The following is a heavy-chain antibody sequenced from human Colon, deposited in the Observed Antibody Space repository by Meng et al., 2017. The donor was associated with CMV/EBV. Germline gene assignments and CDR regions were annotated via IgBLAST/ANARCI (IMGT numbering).Heavy chain of an antibody. CDR1: GGSISNSY. Sequence: GSLRLSCTVSGGSISNSYWSWIRQPPGKGLEWIGYIYYSGSTNYNPSLKSRVTISVDTSKNQFSLTLNSVTAADTAVYYCARIYEGSYFIPEYWGQGTLVTVSS. J-gene: IGHJ4*02. CDR3: ARIYEGSYFIPEY. D-gene: IGHD1-26*01. CDR2: IYYSGST. V-gene: IGHV4-59*01.